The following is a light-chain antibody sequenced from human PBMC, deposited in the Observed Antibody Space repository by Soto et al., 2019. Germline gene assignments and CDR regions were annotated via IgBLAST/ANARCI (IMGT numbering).Light chain of an antibody. Sequence: QAVVTQEPSLTVSPGGTVTLTCGSSTGAVTSAHYPCWFQQKPGQAPRTLISDTTSTHSWTPARFSGSLLGGKAALTLSGAQPEDEAEYYCLLFYSGAFAVFGGGTQLTVL. CDR3: LLFYSGAFAV. V-gene: IGLV7-46*01. J-gene: IGLJ7*01. CDR2: DTT. CDR1: TGAVTSAHY.